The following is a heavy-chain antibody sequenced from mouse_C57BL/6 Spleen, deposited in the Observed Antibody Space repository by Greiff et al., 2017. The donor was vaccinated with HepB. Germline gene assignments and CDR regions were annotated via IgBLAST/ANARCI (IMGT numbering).Heavy chain of an antibody. J-gene: IGHJ1*03. CDR2: INPNNGGT. CDR3: ARKGANYGWYFDV. V-gene: IGHV1-26*01. Sequence: EVQLQQSGPELVKPGASVKISCKASGYTFTDYYMNWVKQSHGKSLEWIGDINPNNGGTSYNQKFKGKATLTVDKSSSTAYMELRSLTSEDSAVYYCARKGANYGWYFDVWGTGTTVTVSS. CDR1: GYTFTDYY. D-gene: IGHD1-1*01.